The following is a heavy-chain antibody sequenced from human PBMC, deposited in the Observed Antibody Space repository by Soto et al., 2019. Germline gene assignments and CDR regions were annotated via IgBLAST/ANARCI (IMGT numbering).Heavy chain of an antibody. V-gene: IGHV4-34*01. CDR3: AMGCTNGVCYADYYGMDV. CDR1: GGSFSGYY. J-gene: IGHJ6*02. D-gene: IGHD2-8*01. CDR2: INHSGST. Sequence: SSETLSLTCAVYGGSFSGYYWSWIRQPPGKGLEWIGEINHSGSTNYNPSLKSRVTISVDTSKNQFSLKLSSVTAADTAVYYCAMGCTNGVCYADYYGMDVWGQGTTVTVS.